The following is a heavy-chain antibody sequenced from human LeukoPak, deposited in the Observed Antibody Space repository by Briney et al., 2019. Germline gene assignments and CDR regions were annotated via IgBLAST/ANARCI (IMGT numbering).Heavy chain of an antibody. Sequence: ASVKVSCKASGGTFSSYAISWVRQAPGQGLEWMGGIIPIFGTANYAQKFQGRVTITADESTSTAYMELSSLRSEDTAVYYCARVYQSGYYMDVWGKETTVTVSS. D-gene: IGHD1-14*01. CDR2: IIPIFGTA. CDR3: ARVYQSGYYMDV. CDR1: GGTFSSYA. V-gene: IGHV1-69*01. J-gene: IGHJ6*03.